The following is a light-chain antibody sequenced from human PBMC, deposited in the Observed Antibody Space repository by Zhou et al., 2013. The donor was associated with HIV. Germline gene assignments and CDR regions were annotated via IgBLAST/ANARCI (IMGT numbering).Light chain of an antibody. CDR1: QSVFSN. CDR2: GAS. V-gene: IGKV3-20*01. J-gene: IGKJ2*01. CDR3: QHYGVSPYT. Sequence: EIVMTQSPGTLSVSPGERVTLSCRASQSVFSNLAWYQQKPGQGPKVLIFGASTRANGIPGRFSGSGSGTEFTLTISRLEPEDFAVYYCQHYGVSPYTFGPGTKLEI.